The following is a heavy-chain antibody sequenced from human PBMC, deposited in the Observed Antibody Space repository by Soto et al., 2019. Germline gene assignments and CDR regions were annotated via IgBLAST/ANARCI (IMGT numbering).Heavy chain of an antibody. CDR2: IYHSGST. Sequence: QVQLQESGPGLVKPSGTLSLTCAVSGGSISSSNWWSWVRQPPGKGLEWIGEIYHSGSTNYNPSHKSRVTISVDKSKNQFSLKLSSVTAANTAVYYCARDTTKRFLEWPRRYFDYWGQGTLVTVSS. CDR1: GGSISSSNW. J-gene: IGHJ4*02. CDR3: ARDTTKRFLEWPRRYFDY. V-gene: IGHV4-4*02. D-gene: IGHD3-3*01.